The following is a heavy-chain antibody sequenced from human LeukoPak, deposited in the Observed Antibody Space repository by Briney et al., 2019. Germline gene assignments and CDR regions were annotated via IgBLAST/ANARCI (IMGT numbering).Heavy chain of an antibody. D-gene: IGHD6-13*01. CDR2: ISSSSSYI. J-gene: IGHJ4*02. CDR3: ARDRAAAGYN. CDR1: GFTFSSYS. V-gene: IGHV3-21*01. Sequence: GGSLRLSCAASGFTFSSYSMNWVRQAPGKGLEWVSSISSSSSYICYADSVKGRFTISRDNAKNSLYLQMNSLRAEDTAVYYCARDRAAAGYNWGQGTLVTVSS.